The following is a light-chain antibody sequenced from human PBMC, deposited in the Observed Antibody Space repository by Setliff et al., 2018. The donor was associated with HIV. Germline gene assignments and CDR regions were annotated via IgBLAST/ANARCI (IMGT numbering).Light chain of an antibody. J-gene: IGLJ2*01. CDR1: SSNIGAGYD. CDR2: RYN. V-gene: IGLV1-40*01. Sequence: QSVLTQPPSVSGAPGQRVTISCTGSSSNIGAGYDVHWYQQRPGTAPKLLIYRYNNRPSGVPDRISGSKSGTSASLAISGLQSEDETDYYCAAWDDSLNGVVFGGGTKVTVL. CDR3: AAWDDSLNGVV.